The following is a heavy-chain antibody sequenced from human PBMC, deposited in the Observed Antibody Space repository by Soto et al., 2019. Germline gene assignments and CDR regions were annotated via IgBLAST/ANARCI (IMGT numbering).Heavy chain of an antibody. J-gene: IGHJ3*02. CDR1: GGSVSSGSYY. CDR3: ARGGGSGAFDI. Sequence: KTSETLSLTCTVSGGSVSSGSYYWSWIRQPPGKGLEWIGYIYYSGSTNYNPSLKSRVTISVDTSKNQFSLKLSSVTAADTAVYYCARGGGSGAFDIWGQGTMVTVS. D-gene: IGHD3-10*01. V-gene: IGHV4-61*01. CDR2: IYYSGST.